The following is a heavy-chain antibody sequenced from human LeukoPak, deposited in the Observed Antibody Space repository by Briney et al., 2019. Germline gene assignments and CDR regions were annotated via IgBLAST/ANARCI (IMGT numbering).Heavy chain of an antibody. CDR1: GFTFSSYS. Sequence: PGGSLRLSCAASGFTFSSYSMNWVRQAPGKGLEWVSAISGSGGSTYYADSVKGRFTISRDNSKNTLYLQMNSLRAEDTAVYYCAKNTAYYDILTGPFDYWGQGTLVTVSS. CDR2: ISGSGGST. D-gene: IGHD3-9*01. J-gene: IGHJ4*02. V-gene: IGHV3-23*01. CDR3: AKNTAYYDILTGPFDY.